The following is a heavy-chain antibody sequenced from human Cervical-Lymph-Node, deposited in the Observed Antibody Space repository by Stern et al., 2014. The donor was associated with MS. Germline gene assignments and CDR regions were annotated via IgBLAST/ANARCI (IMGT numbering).Heavy chain of an antibody. CDR3: AKGGFLGYYAGLDV. CDR2: IGWNSATI. J-gene: IGHJ6*02. D-gene: IGHD2/OR15-2a*01. V-gene: IGHV3-9*01. Sequence: EVQLVESGGGLVQPGRSLRLSRIASGFSFDDSAMHWVRQVPGKGLEWVSGIGWNSATIGYADAVKGRFTIARDNARNSLYLEINSLRPEDTALYYCAKGGFLGYYAGLDVWGQGTPVTVSS. CDR1: GFSFDDSA.